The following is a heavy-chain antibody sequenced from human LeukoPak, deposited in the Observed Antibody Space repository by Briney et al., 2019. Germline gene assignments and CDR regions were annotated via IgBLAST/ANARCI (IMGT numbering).Heavy chain of an antibody. CDR2: ISCSSSYI. D-gene: IGHD3-16*01. Sequence: PGGSLRLSCAASGFTFSSCSMKWVRHAPGKGLVWVSSISCSSSYIYYADSVKGRFTISRDNAKNSLYLQMNSLRAEDTAVYYCARSRRGTGGAFDIWGQGTMVTVSS. CDR3: ARSRRGTGGAFDI. CDR1: GFTFSSCS. J-gene: IGHJ3*02. V-gene: IGHV3-21*01.